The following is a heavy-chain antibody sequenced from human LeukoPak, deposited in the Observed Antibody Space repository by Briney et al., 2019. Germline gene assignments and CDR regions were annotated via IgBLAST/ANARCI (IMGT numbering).Heavy chain of an antibody. CDR2: ISGSGAST. Sequence: GGSLRLSCAASGFTFSSYWMNWARQAPGKGLEWVSGISGSGASTYYADSVKGRFTISRDNSQNTLYLQMNSLRAEDTAVYYCAKARAGDITAAFNYWGQGTLVTVSS. CDR1: GFTFSSYW. J-gene: IGHJ4*02. D-gene: IGHD6-13*01. V-gene: IGHV3-23*01. CDR3: AKARAGDITAAFNY.